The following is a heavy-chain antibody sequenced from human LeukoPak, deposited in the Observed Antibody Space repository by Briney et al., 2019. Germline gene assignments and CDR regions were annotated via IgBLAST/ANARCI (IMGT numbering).Heavy chain of an antibody. D-gene: IGHD3-22*01. Sequence: SETLFLTCTVSGGSISSSSYYWAWIRQPPGKGLEWIGSIYYSGNTYYKSSLKSRVTIAVDTSKNQFSLKLNSVTAADTAVYYCARESYYDSSGYSHDAFDIWGQGTMVTVSS. CDR3: ARESYYDSSGYSHDAFDI. J-gene: IGHJ3*02. CDR1: GGSISSSSYY. V-gene: IGHV4-39*07. CDR2: IYYSGNT.